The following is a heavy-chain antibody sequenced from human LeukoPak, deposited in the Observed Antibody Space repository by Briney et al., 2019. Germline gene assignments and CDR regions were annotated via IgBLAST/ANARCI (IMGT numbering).Heavy chain of an antibody. V-gene: IGHV3-21*01. CDR1: GFTFSSYS. CDR2: ISSSSSYI. Sequence: PGGSLRLSCAASGFTFSSYSMNWVRQAPGKGLEWVSSISSSSSYIYYADSVKGRFTISRDSAKNSLYLQMNSLRAEDTAVYYCARLAAAWDYYYMDVWGKGTTVTVSS. D-gene: IGHD6-13*01. J-gene: IGHJ6*03. CDR3: ARLAAAWDYYYMDV.